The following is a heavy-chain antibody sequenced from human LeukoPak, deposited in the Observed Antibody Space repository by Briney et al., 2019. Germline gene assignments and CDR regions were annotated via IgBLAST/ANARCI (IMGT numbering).Heavy chain of an antibody. J-gene: IGHJ6*02. CDR1: GGSIISYY. V-gene: IGHV4-59*01. CDR3: VREYEDTATYRNYGMDV. CDR2: IYYSGNT. D-gene: IGHD5-18*01. Sequence: PSETLSLTCTVSGGSIISYYWSWIRQPPGKGLEWIGYIYYSGNTNYNPSLKSRVTISIDSSKNQFSLRLTSMTPADTAVYYCVREYEDTATYRNYGMDVWGQGTTVTVSS.